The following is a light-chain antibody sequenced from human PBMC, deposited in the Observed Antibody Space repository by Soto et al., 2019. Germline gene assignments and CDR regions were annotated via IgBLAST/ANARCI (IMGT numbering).Light chain of an antibody. CDR3: QQYGSSGT. Sequence: EIVLTQSPGTLSLSPGERATLSCRASQSVGSSYLAWYQQKPGQAPRVLIYGASSRATGIPDRFSGSGSGTDFTLTISRLEPEDFAVYYCQQYGSSGTFGQGTKVDNK. CDR2: GAS. CDR1: QSVGSSY. V-gene: IGKV3-20*01. J-gene: IGKJ1*01.